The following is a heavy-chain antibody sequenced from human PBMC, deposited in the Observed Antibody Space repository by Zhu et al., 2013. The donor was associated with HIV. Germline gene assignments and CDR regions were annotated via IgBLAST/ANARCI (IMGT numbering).Heavy chain of an antibody. Sequence: QLVQSGAEVKKPGASVKDSCKASGYNFTAYYIHWVRQAPGQGLEWLGWISPNKNGTVYAPRFKGRVTVTRDTSISTAYMDLSSLRTDDTAVYYCALTYKSGFLDYWGQGTLVTVSS. CDR1: GYNFTAYY. J-gene: IGHJ4*02. V-gene: IGHV1-2*02. D-gene: IGHD5-12*01. CDR2: ISPNKNGT. CDR3: ALTYKSGFLDY.